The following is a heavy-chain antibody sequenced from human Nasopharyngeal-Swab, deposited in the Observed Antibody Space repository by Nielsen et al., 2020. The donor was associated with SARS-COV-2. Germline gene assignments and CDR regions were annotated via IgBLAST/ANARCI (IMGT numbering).Heavy chain of an antibody. CDR1: GFTFSSYA. D-gene: IGHD3-10*01. CDR2: ISYDGSNK. CDR3: ARPTMVRGVIISDFDY. V-gene: IGHV3-30-3*01. J-gene: IGHJ4*02. Sequence: GESLKISCAASGFTFSSYAMHWVRQAPGKGLEWVAVISYDGSNKYYADSVKGRFTISRDNSKNTLYLQMNSLRAEDTAVYYCARPTMVRGVIISDFDYWGQGTLVTVS.